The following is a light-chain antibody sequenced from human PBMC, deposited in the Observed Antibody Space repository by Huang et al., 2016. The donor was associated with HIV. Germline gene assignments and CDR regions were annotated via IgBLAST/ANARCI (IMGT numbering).Light chain of an antibody. J-gene: IGKJ2*01. CDR1: AGVSSK. CDR2: DAS. V-gene: IGKV3-15*01. Sequence: EIVMTQSPATLSVSPGERATLYCRASAGVSSKLAWYQQNPGQGPRLLIYDASTRATAIPVRFSGSGSGTEFTLTISSLQSEDSAVYYCQQYYNWPLYTFGQGTKLEIK. CDR3: QQYYNWPLYT.